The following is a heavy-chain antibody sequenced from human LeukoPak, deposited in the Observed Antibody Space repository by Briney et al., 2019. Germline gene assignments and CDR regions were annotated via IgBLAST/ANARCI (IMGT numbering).Heavy chain of an antibody. D-gene: IGHD6-13*01. Sequence: PSETLSLTCAVSGGSISSSNWWSWVRQPPGKGLEWIGEIYHSGSTNYNPSLKSRVTISVDTSKNQFSLKLSSVTAADTAVYYCARDRRAAGTVVDYFDYWGQGTLVTVSS. CDR1: GGSISSSNW. J-gene: IGHJ4*02. CDR2: IYHSGST. CDR3: ARDRRAAGTVVDYFDY. V-gene: IGHV4-4*02.